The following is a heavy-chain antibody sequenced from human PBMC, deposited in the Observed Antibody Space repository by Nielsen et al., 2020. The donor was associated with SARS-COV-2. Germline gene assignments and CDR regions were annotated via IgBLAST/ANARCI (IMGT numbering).Heavy chain of an antibody. V-gene: IGHV6-1*01. CDR2: TYYRSKWYN. CDR3: ARARGAYGDYYYYYTDV. CDR1: GDSVSSSRAA. J-gene: IGHJ6*03. D-gene: IGHD4-17*01. Sequence: SQTLSLTCAISGDSVSSSRAAWNWIRQSPSRGLEWLGRTYYRSKWYNDYAVSVKSRITINPDTSKNQFSLHLNSVTPEDTAVYYCARARGAYGDYYYYYTDVWGKGTTVTVSS.